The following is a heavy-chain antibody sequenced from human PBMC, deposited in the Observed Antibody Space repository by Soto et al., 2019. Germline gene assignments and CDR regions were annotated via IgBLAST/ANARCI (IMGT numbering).Heavy chain of an antibody. Sequence: GGSLRLSCVAPEFIINTFWMSWARQAPGKGLEWVSAISGSGGSTYYADSVKGRFTISRDNSKNTLYLQMNSLRAEDTAVYYCAKTPAPRIDFDYWGQGTLVTVSS. CDR3: AKTPAPRIDFDY. CDR2: ISGSGGST. J-gene: IGHJ4*02. CDR1: EFIINTFW. D-gene: IGHD2-15*01. V-gene: IGHV3-23*01.